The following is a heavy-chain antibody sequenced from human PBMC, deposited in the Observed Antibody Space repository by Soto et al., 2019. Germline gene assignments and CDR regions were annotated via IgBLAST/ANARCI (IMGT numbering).Heavy chain of an antibody. J-gene: IGHJ3*02. Sequence: QVQLVQSGAEVKKPGASVKVSCKASGYTFTSYYMHWVRQAPGQGLEWMGIINPSGGSTSYAQKCQGRVTMTRDTSTSTVYMELSSLRSEDTAVYYCARVAGSAADAFDIWGQGTMVTVSS. CDR1: GYTFTSYY. CDR2: INPSGGST. CDR3: ARVAGSAADAFDI. D-gene: IGHD3-10*01. V-gene: IGHV1-46*03.